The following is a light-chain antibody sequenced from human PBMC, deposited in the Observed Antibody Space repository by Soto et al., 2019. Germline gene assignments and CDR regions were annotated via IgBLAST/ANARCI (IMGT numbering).Light chain of an antibody. V-gene: IGKV1D-13*01. Sequence: AIQLTQSPSSLSASVGDRVTITCRASQGISSALAWYQQKRGKAPKLXIYDASSLASGVLSRFSGSGSGTDFTLTISSLQPEDFATYYCQQFNNYMITFGQGTRLEIK. J-gene: IGKJ5*01. CDR1: QGISSA. CDR2: DAS. CDR3: QQFNNYMIT.